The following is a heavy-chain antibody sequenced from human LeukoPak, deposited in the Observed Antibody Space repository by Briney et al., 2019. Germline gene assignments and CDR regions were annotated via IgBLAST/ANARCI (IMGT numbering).Heavy chain of an antibody. V-gene: IGHV1-58*01. CDR2: IVVGSGNT. CDR1: GFTFTRSA. CDR3: AAAVIAAAGNDAFDI. J-gene: IGHJ3*02. D-gene: IGHD6-13*01. Sequence: GASVKVSCKASGFTFTRSAVQWVRQARGRRLEWIGWIVVGSGNTNYAQKFQERVTITRDMSTSTAYMELSSLRSEDTAVYYCAAAVIAAAGNDAFDIWGQGTMVTVSS.